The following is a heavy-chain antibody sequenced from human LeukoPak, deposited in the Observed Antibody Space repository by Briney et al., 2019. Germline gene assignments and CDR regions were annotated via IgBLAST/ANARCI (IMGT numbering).Heavy chain of an antibody. V-gene: IGHV3-21*01. CDR2: ISSSSDYI. CDR1: GFTFSSYS. J-gene: IGHJ4*02. D-gene: IGHD3-10*01. Sequence: GGSLRLSCAASGFTFSSYSMNWVRQAPGKGLEWVSSISSSSDYIYYADSVKGRFTISRDNAKNSLYLLMNSLRAEDTAVYYCARGIYTGSGTYYADYWGQGILVTVSS. CDR3: ARGIYTGSGTYYADY.